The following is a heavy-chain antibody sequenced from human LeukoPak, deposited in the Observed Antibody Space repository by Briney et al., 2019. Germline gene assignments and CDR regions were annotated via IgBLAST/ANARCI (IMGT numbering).Heavy chain of an antibody. CDR2: IYSSGST. CDR3: AREGTTHAGVDQ. D-gene: IGHD1-14*01. Sequence: SETLSLTCTVSGVSISTYYWSWIRQPPGKGLEWLGYIYSSGSTYYNPSLKSRVTISVDTSKKQFSLKLSSVTAADTAVYYCAREGTTHAGVDQWGQGTLVTASS. CDR1: GVSISTYY. J-gene: IGHJ4*02. V-gene: IGHV4-59*01.